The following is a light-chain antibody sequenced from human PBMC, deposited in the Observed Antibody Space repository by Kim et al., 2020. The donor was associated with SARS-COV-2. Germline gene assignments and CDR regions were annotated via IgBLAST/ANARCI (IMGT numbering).Light chain of an antibody. Sequence: GKTVTISCTRSSGSIASNYAQWYQQRPGSSPTTVIYEDNQRPSGVPDRFSGSIDSSSNSASLTISGLKTEDEADYYCQSYDSSNQVFGGGTKLTVL. J-gene: IGLJ3*02. CDR3: QSYDSSNQV. CDR2: EDN. V-gene: IGLV6-57*01. CDR1: SGSIASNY.